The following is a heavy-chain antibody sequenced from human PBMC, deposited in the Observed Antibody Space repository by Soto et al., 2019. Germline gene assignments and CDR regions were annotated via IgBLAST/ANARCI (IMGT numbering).Heavy chain of an antibody. J-gene: IGHJ6*03. Sequence: SETLSLTCAVYGGSFSGYYWSWIRQPPGKGLEWIGEINHSGSTNYNPSLKSRVTISVDTSKNQFSLKLSSVTAADTAVYYCARARMGGGTYYYYYMDVWGKGTTVTVSS. CDR1: GGSFSGYY. V-gene: IGHV4-34*01. CDR2: INHSGST. D-gene: IGHD3-16*01. CDR3: ARARMGGGTYYYYYMDV.